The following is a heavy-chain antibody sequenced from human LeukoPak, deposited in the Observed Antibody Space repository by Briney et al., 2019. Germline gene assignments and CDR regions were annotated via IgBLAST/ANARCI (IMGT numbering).Heavy chain of an antibody. J-gene: IGHJ4*02. CDR2: IYYSGST. CDR1: GGSISSYY. V-gene: IGHV4-59*08. Sequence: PSETLSLTCTVSGGSISSYYWSWIRQPPGKGLEWIGYIYYSGSTNYNPSLKSRVTMSVDTSKNQFSLRLSSVTAADTAVYYCARNITSVIPAGYFDYWGQGTLVTVSS. CDR3: ARNITSVIPAGYFDY. D-gene: IGHD2-2*01.